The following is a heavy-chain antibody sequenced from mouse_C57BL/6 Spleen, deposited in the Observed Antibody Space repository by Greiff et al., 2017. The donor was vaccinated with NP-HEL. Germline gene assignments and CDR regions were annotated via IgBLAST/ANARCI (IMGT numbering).Heavy chain of an antibody. D-gene: IGHD1-1*01. CDR2: IDPSDSYT. CDR3: ARAGVYYGSSYRYFDV. Sequence: QVQLKQSGAELVKPGASVKLSCKASGYTFTSYWMQWVKQRPGQGLEWIGEIDPSDSYTNYNQKFKGKATLTVDTSSSTAYMQLSSLTSEDSAVYYCARAGVYYGSSYRYFDVWGTGTTVTVSS. CDR1: GYTFTSYW. V-gene: IGHV1-50*01. J-gene: IGHJ1*03.